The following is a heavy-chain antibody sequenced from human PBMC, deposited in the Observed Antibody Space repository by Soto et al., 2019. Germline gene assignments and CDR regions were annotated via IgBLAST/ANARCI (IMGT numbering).Heavy chain of an antibody. V-gene: IGHV4-39*01. Sequence: SETLSLTCTVSGGSISSSSYYWGWIRQPPGKGLEWIGSIYYSGSTYYNPSLKSRVTISVDTSKNQFSLKLSSVTAADTAVYYCARHTYQLLPSYYYYMDVWGKGTTVTVSS. CDR3: ARHTYQLLPSYYYYMDV. CDR2: IYYSGST. D-gene: IGHD2-2*01. J-gene: IGHJ6*03. CDR1: GGSISSSSYY.